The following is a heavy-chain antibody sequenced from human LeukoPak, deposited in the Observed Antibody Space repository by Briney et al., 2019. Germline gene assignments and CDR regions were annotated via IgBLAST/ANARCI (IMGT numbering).Heavy chain of an antibody. CDR3: ARVRKKRVAGLDAFDI. D-gene: IGHD6-19*01. CDR1: GFTFSSYS. CDR2: ISSSSSYI. Sequence: GGSLRLSCAASGFTFSSYSMNWVRQAPGKGLEWVSSISSSSSYIYYADSVKGRFTISRDNAKNSLYLQMNSLRAEDTAGYYCARVRKKRVAGLDAFDIWGQGTMVTVSS. J-gene: IGHJ3*02. V-gene: IGHV3-21*01.